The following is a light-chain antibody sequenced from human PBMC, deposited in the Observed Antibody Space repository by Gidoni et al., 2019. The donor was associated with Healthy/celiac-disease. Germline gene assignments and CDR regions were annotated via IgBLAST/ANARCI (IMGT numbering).Light chain of an antibody. J-gene: IGKJ4*01. CDR2: DAS. CDR3: QQRSNWPPLT. V-gene: IGKV3-11*01. CDR1: QSVSSY. Sequence: EIVLTQSPATLSLSPGERATLSCRASQSVSSYLAWYHQKPGQAPRLLIYDASNRATGIPARFSGSWSGTDFTLTISSLEPEDFAVYYCQQRSNWPPLTFGGGTKVEI.